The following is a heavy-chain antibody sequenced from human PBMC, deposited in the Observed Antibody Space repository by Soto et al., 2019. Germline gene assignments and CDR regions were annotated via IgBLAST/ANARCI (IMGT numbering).Heavy chain of an antibody. D-gene: IGHD1-7*01. CDR2: ISAYNGNT. J-gene: IGHJ5*02. CDR3: ARSTTGTTPLSWFDP. CDR1: GYTFTSYG. V-gene: IGHV1-18*01. Sequence: GASVKVSCKASGYTFTSYGISWVRQAPGQGLEWMGWISAYNGNTNYAQKLQGRVTMATDTSTSTAYMELRSLRSDDTAVYYCARSTTGTTPLSWFDPWGQGTLVTVSS.